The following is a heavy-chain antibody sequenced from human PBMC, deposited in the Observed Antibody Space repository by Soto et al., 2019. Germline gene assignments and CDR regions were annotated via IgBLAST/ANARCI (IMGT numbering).Heavy chain of an antibody. D-gene: IGHD3-22*01. V-gene: IGHV1-46*01. CDR1: GYTFTSYY. CDR3: ADLYYDSSGYYQHDAFDI. J-gene: IGHJ3*02. Sequence: ASVKVSCKASGYTFTSYYMHWVRQAPGQGLERMGIINPSGGSTSYAQKFQGRVTMTRDTSTSTVYMELSSLRSEDTAVFYCADLYYDSSGYYQHDAFDIWGQGTMVTVSS. CDR2: INPSGGST.